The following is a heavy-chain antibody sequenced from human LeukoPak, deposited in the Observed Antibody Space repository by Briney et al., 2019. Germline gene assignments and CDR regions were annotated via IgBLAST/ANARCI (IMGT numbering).Heavy chain of an antibody. J-gene: IGHJ4*01. CDR2: ISGSGGST. Sequence: GGSLRLPCAASGFTFSSYAMSWVRQAPGKGLEWVSAISGSGGSTYYADSVKGRFTISRDNSKNTLYLQMNSLRAEDTAVYYCAKDRNVYCSSTSCSSECDYWGHGTLVTVAS. D-gene: IGHD2-2*01. V-gene: IGHV3-23*01. CDR1: GFTFSSYA. CDR3: AKDRNVYCSSTSCSSECDY.